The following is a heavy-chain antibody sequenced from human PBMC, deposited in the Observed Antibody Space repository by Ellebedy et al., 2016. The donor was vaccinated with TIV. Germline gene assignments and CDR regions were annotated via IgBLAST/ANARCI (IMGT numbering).Heavy chain of an antibody. J-gene: IGHJ1*01. D-gene: IGHD3-22*01. CDR1: GGSTINYC. V-gene: IGHV4-59*01. CDR3: ARAFFRYYDRSALQH. CDR2: IYYNGSS. Sequence: MPSETLSLTCTVSGGSTINYCWSWIRQPPGKGLEWIGYIYYNGSSDYNPSLKSRVTMSVDTSKNQFSLKLSSVTAADTAGYYWARAFFRYYDRSALQHWGPGTLVTVSS.